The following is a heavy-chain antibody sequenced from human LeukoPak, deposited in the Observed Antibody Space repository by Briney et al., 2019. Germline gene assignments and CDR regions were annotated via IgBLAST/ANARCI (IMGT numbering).Heavy chain of an antibody. CDR2: IYYSGST. J-gene: IGHJ4*02. D-gene: IGHD3-22*01. Sequence: SSETLSLTCTVSGGSISSSSYYWGWIRQPPGKGLEWIGSIYYSGSTYYNPSLKSRVTISVDTSKNQFSLKLSSVTAADTAVYYCARGTDYYDSSGYGGYWGQGILVTVSS. CDR3: ARGTDYYDSSGYGGY. V-gene: IGHV4-39*07. CDR1: GGSISSSSYY.